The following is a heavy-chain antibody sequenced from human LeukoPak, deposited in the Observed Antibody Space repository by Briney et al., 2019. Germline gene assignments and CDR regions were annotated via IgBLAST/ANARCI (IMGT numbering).Heavy chain of an antibody. J-gene: IGHJ5*02. Sequence: SVKVSCKASGGTFSSYAISWVRQAPGQGLEWMGGIIPIFGTANYAQKFQGRVTITTDESTSTAYMELSSLRSEDTAVYYCARDSYYGSGGYNWFDPWGQGTLVTVSS. D-gene: IGHD3-10*01. V-gene: IGHV1-69*05. CDR3: ARDSYYGSGGYNWFDP. CDR1: GGTFSSYA. CDR2: IIPIFGTA.